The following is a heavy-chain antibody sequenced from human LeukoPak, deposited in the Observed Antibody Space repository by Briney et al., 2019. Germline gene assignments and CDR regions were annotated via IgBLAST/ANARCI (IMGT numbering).Heavy chain of an antibody. Sequence: SETLSLTCAVYGGSLNGHYWSWIRLPPGKGLEWIGEGSESGGTKFNPSLKSRVTISADTSKNQFSLKVKSVTAADTAVYYCAKNGQSGFSFDPWGQGTLVTVSS. V-gene: IGHV4-34*01. CDR3: AKNGQSGFSFDP. CDR2: GSESGGT. J-gene: IGHJ5*02. D-gene: IGHD3-3*01. CDR1: GGSLNGHY.